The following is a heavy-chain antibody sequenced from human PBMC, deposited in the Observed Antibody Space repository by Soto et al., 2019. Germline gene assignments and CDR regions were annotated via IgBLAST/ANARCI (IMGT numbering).Heavy chain of an antibody. V-gene: IGHV4-34*01. Sequence: QVQLQQWGAGLLKPSETLSLTCAVYGGSFSGYYWRWIREPPGKGLEWIGEINHSGSTNYSPSLKSRVTISVDTSKNQFSPKLRSVTAADTAVYYCARIRSQQQLVRTYFYGMDVWGQGTTVTVSS. CDR3: ARIRSQQQLVRTYFYGMDV. D-gene: IGHD6-13*01. J-gene: IGHJ6*02. CDR2: INHSGST. CDR1: GGSFSGYY.